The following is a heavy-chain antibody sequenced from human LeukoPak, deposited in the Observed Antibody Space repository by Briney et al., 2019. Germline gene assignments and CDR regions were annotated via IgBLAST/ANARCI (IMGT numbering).Heavy chain of an antibody. D-gene: IGHD3-10*01. CDR2: IIPIFGTA. J-gene: IGHJ5*02. V-gene: IGHV1-69*05. CDR1: GGTFSSYA. Sequence: GASVKVSCKASGGTFSSYAISWVRQAPGQGLEWMGGIIPIFGTANYAQKFQGRVTITTDESTSTAYMELSSLRSEDTAVYYCATGTYYYGSGSPRPENWFDPWGQGTLVTVPS. CDR3: ATGTYYYGSGSPRPENWFDP.